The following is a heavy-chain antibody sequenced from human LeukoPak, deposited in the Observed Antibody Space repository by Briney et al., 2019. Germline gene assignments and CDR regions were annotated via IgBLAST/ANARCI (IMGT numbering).Heavy chain of an antibody. CDR3: ARVPYYDFWSRSRNWFDP. J-gene: IGHJ5*02. CDR2: IYTSGST. CDR1: GGSISSGSYY. Sequence: SQTLSLTCTVSGGSISSGSYYWSWIRQPAGKGLEWIGRIYTSGSTNYNPSLKSRVTISVDTSKNQFSLKLSSVTAADTAVYYCARVPYYDFWSRSRNWFDPWGQGTLVTVSS. V-gene: IGHV4-61*02. D-gene: IGHD3-3*01.